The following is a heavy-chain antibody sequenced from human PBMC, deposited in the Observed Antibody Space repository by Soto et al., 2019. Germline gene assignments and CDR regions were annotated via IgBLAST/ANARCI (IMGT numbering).Heavy chain of an antibody. J-gene: IGHJ6*02. Sequence: GESLKITCKGSGYSFTSYWISWVRQMPGKGLEWMGRIDPSDSYTNYSPSFQGHVTISADKSISTAYLQWSSLTASDTAMYYCARQYGSGSYYNPTMSYGMDVWGQGTTVTVSS. D-gene: IGHD3-10*01. CDR1: GYSFTSYW. CDR2: IDPSDSYT. CDR3: ARQYGSGSYYNPTMSYGMDV. V-gene: IGHV5-10-1*01.